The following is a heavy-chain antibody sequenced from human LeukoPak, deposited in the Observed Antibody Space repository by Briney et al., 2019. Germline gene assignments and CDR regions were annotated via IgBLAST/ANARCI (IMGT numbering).Heavy chain of an antibody. Sequence: PSETLSLTCTVSGGSISSYYWSWIRQPPGKGLEWIGYIYYSGSTNYNPSLKSRVTISVDTSKNQFSLKLSSVTAADTAVYYCARGVGNSATFDTWGQGTMVTVSS. CDR2: IYYSGST. V-gene: IGHV4-59*01. J-gene: IGHJ3*02. CDR1: GGSISSYY. D-gene: IGHD4-23*01. CDR3: ARGVGNSATFDT.